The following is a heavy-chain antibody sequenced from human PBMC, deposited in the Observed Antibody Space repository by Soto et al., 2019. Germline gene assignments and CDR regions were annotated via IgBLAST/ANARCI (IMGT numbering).Heavy chain of an antibody. CDR3: ARDSSYSSSWSKFDP. Sequence: GGSLRLSCAASGFTFSSYEMNWVRQAPGKGLEWVSYISSSGSTIYYADSVKGRFTISRDNAKNSLYLQMNSLRAEDTAVYYCARDSSYSSSWSKFDPWGQGTLVTVSS. D-gene: IGHD6-13*01. CDR2: ISSSGSTI. CDR1: GFTFSSYE. V-gene: IGHV3-48*03. J-gene: IGHJ5*02.